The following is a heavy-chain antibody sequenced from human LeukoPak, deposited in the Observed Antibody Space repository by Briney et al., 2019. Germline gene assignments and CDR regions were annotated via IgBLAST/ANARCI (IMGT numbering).Heavy chain of an antibody. D-gene: IGHD4-11*01. V-gene: IGHV3-7*01. Sequence: GGSLRLSCAASGFTFSNAWMSWVRQAPGKGLEWVANIKQDGSEKYYVDSVKGRFTISRDNAKNSLYLQMNSLRAEDTAVYYCAREGPFGLQYTLGFGYYYMDVWGKGAAVTVSS. CDR3: AREGPFGLQYTLGFGYYYMDV. CDR1: GFTFSNAW. CDR2: IKQDGSEK. J-gene: IGHJ6*03.